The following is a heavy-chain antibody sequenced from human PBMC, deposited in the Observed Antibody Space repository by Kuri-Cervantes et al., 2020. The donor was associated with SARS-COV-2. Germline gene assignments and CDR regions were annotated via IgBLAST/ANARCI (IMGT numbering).Heavy chain of an antibody. CDR2: FDPEDGET. CDR1: GYTLTELS. Sequence: SVKVSCKVSGYTLTELSMHWVRQAPGKGLEWMGGFDPEDGETIYAQKFQGRVTMTEDTSTDTAYMELSSLRSEDTAVYYCARSTTITMVRGVIGYYGMDVWGQGTTVTVSS. J-gene: IGHJ6*02. D-gene: IGHD3-10*01. CDR3: ARSTTITMVRGVIGYYGMDV. V-gene: IGHV1-24*01.